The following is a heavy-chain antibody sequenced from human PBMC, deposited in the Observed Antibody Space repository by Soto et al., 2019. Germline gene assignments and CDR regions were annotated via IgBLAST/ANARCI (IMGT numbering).Heavy chain of an antibody. J-gene: IGHJ4*02. D-gene: IGHD5-18*01. CDR1: GYTFTSYD. CDR3: ASSQDTAMVYFDY. CDR2: MNPNSGNT. Sequence: ASVKVSYKASGYTFTSYDINWVRLATGQGLEWMGWMNPNSGNTGYAQKFQGRVTMTRNTSISTAYMELSSLRSEDTAVYYCASSQDTAMVYFDYWGQGTLVTVSS. V-gene: IGHV1-8*01.